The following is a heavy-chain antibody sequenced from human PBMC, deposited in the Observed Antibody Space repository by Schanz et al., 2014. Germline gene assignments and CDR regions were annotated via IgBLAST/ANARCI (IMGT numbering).Heavy chain of an antibody. CDR3: ARGTRPGSFDN. J-gene: IGHJ4*02. D-gene: IGHD2-2*01. V-gene: IGHV1-69*02. Sequence: QVHLVQSGAEVTKPGSSVKVSCKASGYTFTSYGINWVRQAPGQGLEWMGRIIPMIGLANYAQKFQGRVTFTADKSTSTAYMELSSLRYEDTALYYCARGTRPGSFDNWGQGTMVTVSS. CDR2: IIPMIGLA. CDR1: GYTFTSYG.